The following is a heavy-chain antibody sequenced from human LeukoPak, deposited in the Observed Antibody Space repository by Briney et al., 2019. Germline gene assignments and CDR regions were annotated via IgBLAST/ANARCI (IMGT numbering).Heavy chain of an antibody. V-gene: IGHV1-69*13. CDR1: GYTFTGYY. D-gene: IGHD3-10*01. J-gene: IGHJ5*02. Sequence: GASVKVSCKASGYTFTGYYMHWVRQAPGQGLEWMGGIIPIFGTANYAQKFQGRVTITADESTSTAYMELSSLRSEDTAVYYCARGAPTMVRGVTSFGWFDPWGQGTLVTVSS. CDR2: IIPIFGTA. CDR3: ARGAPTMVRGVTSFGWFDP.